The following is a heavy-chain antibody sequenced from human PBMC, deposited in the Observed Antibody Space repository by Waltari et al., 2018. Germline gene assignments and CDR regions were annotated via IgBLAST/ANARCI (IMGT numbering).Heavy chain of an antibody. V-gene: IGHV3-30-3*01. J-gene: IGHJ4*02. Sequence: SYAMHWVRQAPGKGLEWVAVISYDGSNKYYADSVKGRFTISRDNSKNTLYLQMNSLRAEDTAVYYCAREGDYWGQGTLVTVSS. CDR3: AREGDY. CDR2: ISYDGSNK. CDR1: SYA.